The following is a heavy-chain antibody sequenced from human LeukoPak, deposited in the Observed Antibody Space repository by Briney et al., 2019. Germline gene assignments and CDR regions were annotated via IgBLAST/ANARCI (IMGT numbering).Heavy chain of an antibody. V-gene: IGHV4-39*07. Sequence: SETLSLTCTVSGDSISSSNYYWGWIRQPPGKGLEWIGTIYYSGSTYYNPSLKSRVTISVDTSKNQFSLKLSSVTAADTAVYYCARWSSWLAFDIWGQGTMVTVSS. CDR1: GDSISSSNYY. D-gene: IGHD1-26*01. CDR3: ARWSSWLAFDI. CDR2: IYYSGST. J-gene: IGHJ3*02.